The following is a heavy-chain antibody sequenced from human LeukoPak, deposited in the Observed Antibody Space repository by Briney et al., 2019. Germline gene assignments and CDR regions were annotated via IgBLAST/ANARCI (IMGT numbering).Heavy chain of an antibody. CDR2: TRNKANSYTT. D-gene: IGHD1-26*01. CDR3: GRSGRYRPSDL. Sequence: GGSLRLSCAASGFILSDHYIDWVRQAPGKGLEWVGRTRNKANSYTTEYAASVKGRFTISRDDPKNLLYLQMNSLKSEDTAVYYCGRSGRYRPSDLWGQGTLVPSPQ. CDR1: GFILSDHY. V-gene: IGHV3-72*01. J-gene: IGHJ5*02.